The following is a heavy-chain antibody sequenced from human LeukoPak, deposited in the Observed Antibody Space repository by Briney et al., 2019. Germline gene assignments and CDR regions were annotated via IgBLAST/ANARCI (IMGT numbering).Heavy chain of an antibody. V-gene: IGHV3-21*01. CDR3: ARSSPTYYYDSSGYYIDY. CDR1: GFTFSSYS. CDR2: ISSSSYI. D-gene: IGHD3-22*01. J-gene: IGHJ4*02. Sequence: GGSLRLSCAASGFTFSSYSMNWVRQAPGKGLEWVSSISSSSYIYYADSVKGRFTISRDNAKNSLYLQMNSLRAEDTAVYYCARSSPTYYYDSSGYYIDYWGQGTLVTVSS.